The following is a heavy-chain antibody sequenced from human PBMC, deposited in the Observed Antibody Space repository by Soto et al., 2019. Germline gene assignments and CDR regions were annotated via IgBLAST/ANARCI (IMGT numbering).Heavy chain of an antibody. V-gene: IGHV1-58*01. CDR3: AAVGSRSGWFRGYHYYGMDV. CDR1: GFSVTDSS. Sequence: QMQLVQSGPEVKKPGTSVRVSCKASGFSVTDSSVQWVRQARGQRLEWIGWIVVGTGNTNYAQKFQERVTITRDRSTSTAYMELRSLTSEDSAVYYCAAVGSRSGWFRGYHYYGMDVWGQGTTVTVSS. J-gene: IGHJ6*02. CDR2: IVVGTGNT. D-gene: IGHD6-19*01.